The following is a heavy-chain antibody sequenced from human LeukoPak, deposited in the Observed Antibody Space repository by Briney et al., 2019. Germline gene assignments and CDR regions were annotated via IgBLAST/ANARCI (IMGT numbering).Heavy chain of an antibody. D-gene: IGHD4-17*01. CDR3: IVFGDSNH. CDR2: IHTSGDT. CDR1: GLTGSHNY. J-gene: IGHJ5*02. Sequence: GGSLRLSCAASGLTGSHNYASWVRQAPGKGLEWVSAIHTSGDTCYADSVKGRFTISRDTSKNTLYLQINSLRVEDTAVYYCIVFGDSNHWGQGTLVTVSS. V-gene: IGHV3-53*01.